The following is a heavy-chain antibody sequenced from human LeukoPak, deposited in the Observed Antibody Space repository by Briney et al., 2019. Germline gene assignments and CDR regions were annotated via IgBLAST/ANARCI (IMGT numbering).Heavy chain of an antibody. D-gene: IGHD3-9*01. J-gene: IGHJ6*03. V-gene: IGHV4-39*07. Sequence: SETLSLTCTVSGGSISSSSYYWGWIRQPPGKGLEWIGSIYYSGSTYYNPSLKSRVTISVDTSKNQFSLKLSSVTAADTAVYYCARGLGGYDILTGYYFRDYMDVWGKGTTVTVSS. CDR1: GGSISSSSYY. CDR3: ARGLGGYDILTGYYFRDYMDV. CDR2: IYYSGST.